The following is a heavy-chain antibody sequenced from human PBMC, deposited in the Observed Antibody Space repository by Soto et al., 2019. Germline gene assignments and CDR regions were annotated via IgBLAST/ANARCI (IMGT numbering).Heavy chain of an antibody. Sequence: SETLSLTCTVSGGSVSSGSYYWSWIRQPPGKGLEWIGYIYYSGSTNYNPSLKSRVTISVDTSKNQFSLKLSSVTAADTAVYYCAREKPDFWSGYWLNRFDPWGQGTLVTVSS. V-gene: IGHV4-61*01. D-gene: IGHD3-3*01. CDR1: GGSVSSGSYY. CDR3: AREKPDFWSGYWLNRFDP. CDR2: IYYSGST. J-gene: IGHJ5*02.